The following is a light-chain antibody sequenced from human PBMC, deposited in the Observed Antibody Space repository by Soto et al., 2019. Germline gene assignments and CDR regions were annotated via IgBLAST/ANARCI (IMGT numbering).Light chain of an antibody. V-gene: IGLV2-14*01. CDR3: SSYTSSSTPYV. CDR1: SSDVGGYNY. Sequence: QSALTQPASVSGSPGQSITISCTGTSSDVGGYNYVSWYQQHPVKAPKLIIYDVTNRPSGVSDRFSGSKSGNTASLTISGLQAEDEADYYCSSYTSSSTPYVFGTGTKPTVL. J-gene: IGLJ1*01. CDR2: DVT.